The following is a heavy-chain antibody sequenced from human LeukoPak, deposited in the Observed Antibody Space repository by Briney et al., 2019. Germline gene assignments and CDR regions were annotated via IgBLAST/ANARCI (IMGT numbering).Heavy chain of an antibody. CDR2: IYYSGST. CDR3: ARTIALRECCPPSFWFDP. CDR1: GGSISSYY. J-gene: IGHJ5*02. Sequence: PSETLSLTCTVSGGSISSYYWSWIRQPPGKGLEWIGYIYYSGSTNYNPYLKSRVTISVDTSKNQFSLKLSSVTAADTAVYYCARTIALRECCPPSFWFDPWGQGTLVTVSS. V-gene: IGHV4-59*01. D-gene: IGHD3-10*01.